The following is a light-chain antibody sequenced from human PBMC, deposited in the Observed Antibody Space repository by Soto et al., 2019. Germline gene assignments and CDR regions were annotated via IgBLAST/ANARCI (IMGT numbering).Light chain of an antibody. CDR2: NNN. CDR3: AAWDDSLNGPL. CDR1: GSNIASNT. J-gene: IGLJ2*01. V-gene: IGLV1-44*01. Sequence: QPVLTQPPSASGTPGQRVTISCSGSGSNIASNTVNWYQQLPGTAPKLLIYNNNHRPSGVLDRFSGSKSGTSASLAISGLQSEDEADYYCAAWDDSLNGPLFGGGTKLTVL.